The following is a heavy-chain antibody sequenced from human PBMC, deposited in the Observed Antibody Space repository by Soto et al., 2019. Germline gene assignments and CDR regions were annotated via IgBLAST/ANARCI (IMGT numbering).Heavy chain of an antibody. J-gene: IGHJ6*02. CDR2: INAGNGNT. CDR1: GYTSTSYA. V-gene: IGHV1-3*01. Sequence: ASVKVSCKASGYTSTSYAMHWVRQAPGQRLEWMGWINAGNGNTKYSQKFQGRVTITRDTSASTAYMELSSLRSEDTAVYYCARVISLSYPLYYYGMDVWGQGTSVTDSS. CDR3: ARVISLSYPLYYYGMDV.